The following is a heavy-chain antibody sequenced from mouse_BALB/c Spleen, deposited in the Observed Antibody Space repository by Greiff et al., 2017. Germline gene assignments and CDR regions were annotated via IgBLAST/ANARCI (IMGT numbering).Heavy chain of an antibody. V-gene: IGHV14-3*02. Sequence: EVKLQESGAELVKPGASVKLSCTASGFNIKDTYMHWVKQRPEQGLEWIGRIDPANGNTKYDPKFQGKATITADTSSNTAYLQLSSLTSEDTAVYYCARSRLRAMDYWGQGTSVTVSS. CDR3: ARSRLRAMDY. D-gene: IGHD1-2*01. CDR1: GFNIKDTY. J-gene: IGHJ4*01. CDR2: IDPANGNT.